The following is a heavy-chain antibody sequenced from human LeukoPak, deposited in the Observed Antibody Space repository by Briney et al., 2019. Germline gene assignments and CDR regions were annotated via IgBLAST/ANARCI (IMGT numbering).Heavy chain of an antibody. CDR1: GFTFNNYE. V-gene: IGHV3-48*03. J-gene: IGHJ4*02. Sequence: GGSLRLSCAASGFTFNNYEMNWVRQAPGKGIEWISYISSRGGTIYYADSVKGRFTISRGNAENSLFLQMNSLRAEDTAVYYGLRDTSTVSYDYWCEGTLVTASS. D-gene: IGHD4-11*01. CDR3: LRDTSTVSYDY. CDR2: ISSRGGTI.